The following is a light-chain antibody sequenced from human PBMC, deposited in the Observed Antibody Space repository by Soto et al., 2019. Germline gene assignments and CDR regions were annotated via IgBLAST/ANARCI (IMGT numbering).Light chain of an antibody. CDR3: QSYDSNVSGWV. V-gene: IGLV2-14*03. Sequence: QSALTQPASVSGSLGRSITIPCSGSSRDIGGYNYVSWYQQYPGKAPKLLIFGNSNRPSGVPDRFSGSKSGTSASLAITGLQAEDEADYYCQSYDSNVSGWVFGGGTKLTVL. CDR2: GNS. CDR1: SRDIGGYNY. J-gene: IGLJ3*02.